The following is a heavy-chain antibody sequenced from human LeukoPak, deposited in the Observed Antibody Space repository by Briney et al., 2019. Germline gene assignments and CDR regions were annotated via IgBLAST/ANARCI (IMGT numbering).Heavy chain of an antibody. CDR1: GFIFSDHY. V-gene: IGHV3-72*01. CDR3: ARGSQSRNWYTDY. Sequence: PGGSLRLSCAASGFIFSDHYMDWLRQAPGKGLEWVGRIRNKANGHTTEYAASVEGRFTVSRDDSKNSVYLQMNSLTTEDTAAYYCARGSQSRNWYTDYWGQGTLVTVSS. CDR2: IRNKANGHTT. D-gene: IGHD6-13*01. J-gene: IGHJ4*02.